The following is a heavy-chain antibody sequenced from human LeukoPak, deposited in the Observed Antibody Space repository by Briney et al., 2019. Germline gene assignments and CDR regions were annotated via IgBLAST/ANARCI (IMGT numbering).Heavy chain of an antibody. CDR3: AKDRHGHYALDY. CDR2: ISSSGDRT. CDR1: GFTFNSYG. D-gene: IGHD3-16*01. V-gene: IGHV3-23*01. J-gene: IGHJ4*02. Sequence: GGTLRLSCAASGFTFNSYGMSWVRQAPGKGLEWVSAISSSGDRTFYADSVKGRFTISRDNSKNTVYLQMNSLRLEDTALYYCAKDRHGHYALDYCGQGTLVTVSS.